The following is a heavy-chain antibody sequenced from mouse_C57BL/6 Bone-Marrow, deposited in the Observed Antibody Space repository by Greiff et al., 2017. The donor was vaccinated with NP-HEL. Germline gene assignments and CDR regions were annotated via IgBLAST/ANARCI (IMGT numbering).Heavy chain of an antibody. V-gene: IGHV3-6*01. CDR2: ISYDGSN. CDR3: ARGGALAWFAY. J-gene: IGHJ3*01. CDR1: GYSITSGYY. Sequence: EVKLQESGPGLVKPSQSLSLTCSVTGYSITSGYYWNWIRQFPGNKLEWMGYISYDGSNNYNPSLKNRISITRDTSKNQFFLKLNSVTTEDTATYYCARGGALAWFAYWGQGTLVTVSA.